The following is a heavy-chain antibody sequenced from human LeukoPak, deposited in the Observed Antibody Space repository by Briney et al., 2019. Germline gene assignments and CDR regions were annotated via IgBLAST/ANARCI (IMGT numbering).Heavy chain of an antibody. CDR3: ARGYSSSGFIVVVVAASYFDY. V-gene: IGHV3-66*01. D-gene: IGHD2-15*01. CDR1: GFTVSSNY. Sequence: PGGSLRLSCAASGFTVSSNYMSWVRQAPGKGLEWVSVIYSGGSTYYADSVKGRFTISRDNSKNTLYLQMNSLRAEDTAVYYCARGYSSSGFIVVVVAASYFDYWGQGTLVTVSS. CDR2: IYSGGST. J-gene: IGHJ4*02.